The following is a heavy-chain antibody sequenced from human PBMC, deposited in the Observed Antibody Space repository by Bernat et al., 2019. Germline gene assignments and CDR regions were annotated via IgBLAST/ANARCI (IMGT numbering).Heavy chain of an antibody. CDR3: ARLGTTAMVPFYFDY. Sequence: QLQLQESGPGLVKPSETLSLTCTVSGGSISSSSYYWGWIRQPPGKGLEWIGSIYYSGSTYYNPSLKSRVTISVDTSKNQFSLKLSSVTAADTAVYYCARLGTTAMVPFYFDYWGQGTLVTVSS. J-gene: IGHJ4*02. CDR2: IYYSGST. CDR1: GGSISSSSYY. V-gene: IGHV4-39*01. D-gene: IGHD5-18*01.